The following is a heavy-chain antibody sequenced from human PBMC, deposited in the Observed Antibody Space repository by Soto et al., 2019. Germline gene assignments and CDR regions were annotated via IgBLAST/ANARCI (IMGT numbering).Heavy chain of an antibody. D-gene: IGHD6-13*01. CDR1: GGTFSSYA. CDR2: IIPIFGTA. V-gene: IGHV1-69*12. J-gene: IGHJ4*02. CDR3: ARISSNWYKDDFDY. Sequence: QVQLVQSGAGVKKPGSSVKVSCTASGGTFSSYAISWVRQAPGQGLEWMGGIIPIFGTANYAQKFQGRVTITADESTSTAYMELSRLRSEDTAVYYCARISSNWYKDDFDYWGQGTRVTGSS.